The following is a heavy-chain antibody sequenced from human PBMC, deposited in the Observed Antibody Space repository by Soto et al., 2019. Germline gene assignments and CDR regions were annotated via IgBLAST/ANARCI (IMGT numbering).Heavy chain of an antibody. CDR2: ISGSGGST. Sequence: GGSLRLSCAASGFTFSSYAMSWVRQAPGKGLEWVSAISGSGGSTYYADSVKGRFTISRDNSKNTLYLQMNSLRAEDTAVYYCAKDQYSSGWYTDYYYGMDVWGQGTTVTVSS. V-gene: IGHV3-23*01. J-gene: IGHJ6*02. CDR1: GFTFSSYA. CDR3: AKDQYSSGWYTDYYYGMDV. D-gene: IGHD6-19*01.